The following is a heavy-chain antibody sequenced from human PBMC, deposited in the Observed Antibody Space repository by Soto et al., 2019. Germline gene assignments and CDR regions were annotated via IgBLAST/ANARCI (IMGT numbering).Heavy chain of an antibody. V-gene: IGHV4-39*02. D-gene: IGHD3-10*01. CDR3: ARRGSGHTFDY. Sequence: QLQLQESEPGLVKPSETLSLTCAVTGASITRGGFHWGWIRQSPGQGLEWIGSLHSGSTYYNPSLKSRVTIPSDTSKNDFSLRLTAVTAADTAVYYCARRGSGHTFDYWGQGTLVTVSS. CDR1: GASITRGGFH. CDR2: LHSGST. J-gene: IGHJ4*02.